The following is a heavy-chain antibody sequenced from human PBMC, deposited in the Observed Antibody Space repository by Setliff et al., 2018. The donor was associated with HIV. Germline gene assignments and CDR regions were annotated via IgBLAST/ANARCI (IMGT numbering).Heavy chain of an antibody. CDR1: DYSISSGSY. CDR3: ARGGYSYGFGRHRAYFQY. CDR2: IYHSGNT. D-gene: IGHD5-18*01. J-gene: IGHJ1*01. Sequence: KTSETLSLTCAVSDYSISSGSYWGWIRQPPGKGLEWIGSIYHSGNTYYNPSLKSRVTISVDTSKNQFSLRLSSVAAGDTAVFYCARGGYSYGFGRHRAYFQYWGQGTQVTVSS. V-gene: IGHV4-38-2*01.